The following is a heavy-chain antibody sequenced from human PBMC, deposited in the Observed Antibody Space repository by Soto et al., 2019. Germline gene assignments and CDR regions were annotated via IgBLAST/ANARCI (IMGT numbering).Heavy chain of an antibody. D-gene: IGHD3-3*01. CDR1: GYTFTSYG. Sequence: VASVKVSCKASGYTFTSYGISWVRQAPGQGLEWMGWISAYNGNTNYAQKLQGRVTMTTDTSTSTAYMELRSLRSDDTAVYYCARITIFGVVIIGWFDPWGQGTLVTVYS. CDR3: ARITIFGVVIIGWFDP. J-gene: IGHJ5*02. CDR2: ISAYNGNT. V-gene: IGHV1-18*01.